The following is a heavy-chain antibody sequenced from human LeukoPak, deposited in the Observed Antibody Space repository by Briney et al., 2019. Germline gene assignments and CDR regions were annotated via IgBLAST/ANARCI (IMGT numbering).Heavy chain of an antibody. J-gene: IGHJ5*02. CDR2: IYYSGST. Sequence: SETLSLTCTVSGGSISSSSYYWGWIRQPPGKGLEWIGSIYYSGSTYYNPSLKSRVTISVDTSKNQFSLKLSSETAADTAVYYCARHPRSQITMIVVVITDNWFDPWGQGTLVTVSS. V-gene: IGHV4-39*01. CDR3: ARHPRSQITMIVVVITDNWFDP. D-gene: IGHD3-22*01. CDR1: GGSISSSSYY.